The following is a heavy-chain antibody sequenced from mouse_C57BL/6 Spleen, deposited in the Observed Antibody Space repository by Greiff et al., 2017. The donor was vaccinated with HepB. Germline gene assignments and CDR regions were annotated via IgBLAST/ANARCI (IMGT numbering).Heavy chain of an antibody. CDR1: GYTFTDYE. J-gene: IGHJ4*01. CDR3: TRCYYGSSYFAMDY. D-gene: IGHD1-1*01. CDR2: IDPETGGT. V-gene: IGHV1-15*01. Sequence: QVQLKESGAELVRPGASVTLSCKASGYTFTDYEMHWVKQTPVHGLEWIGAIDPETGGTAYNQKFKGKAILTADTSSSTAYMELRSLTSEDSAVYYCTRCYYGSSYFAMDYWGQGTSVTVYS.